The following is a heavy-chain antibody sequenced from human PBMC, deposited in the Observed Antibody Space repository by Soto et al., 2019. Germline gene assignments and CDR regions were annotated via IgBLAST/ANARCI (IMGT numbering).Heavy chain of an antibody. J-gene: IGHJ4*02. CDR2: IRSKVDGETL. D-gene: IGHD3-3*02. Sequence: PWRPKRLSWAASGLTFSRACVSRVRQAKGKGLEWVGRIRSKVDGETLEYATPVRGRFVISRDDSKNTLYLQMNSLKTEDTGVYYCTTDLFRGLAFHNDYWGPGTLVTVSS. V-gene: IGHV3-15*01. CDR1: GLTFSRAC. CDR3: TTDLFRGLAFHNDY.